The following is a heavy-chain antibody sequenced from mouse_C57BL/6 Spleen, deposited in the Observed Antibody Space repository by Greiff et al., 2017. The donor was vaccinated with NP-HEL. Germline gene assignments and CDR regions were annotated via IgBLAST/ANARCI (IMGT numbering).Heavy chain of an antibody. CDR1: GYTFTSYG. J-gene: IGHJ2*01. D-gene: IGHD1-1*01. CDR2: IYPRSGNT. CDR3: ARVELRSSSFDY. Sequence: QVQLKESGAELARPGASVKLSCKASGYTFTSYGISWVKQRTGQGLEWIGEIYPRSGNTYYNEKFKGKATLTADKSSSTAYMELRSLTSEDSAVYFCARVELRSSSFDYWGQGTTLTVSS. V-gene: IGHV1-81*01.